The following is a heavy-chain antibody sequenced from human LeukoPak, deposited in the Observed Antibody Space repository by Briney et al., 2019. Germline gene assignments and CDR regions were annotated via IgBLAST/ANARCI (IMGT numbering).Heavy chain of an antibody. CDR2: IYSGGNT. CDR3: AKEGDSRGYYSAYFDY. D-gene: IGHD3-22*01. CDR1: GFTVSSNS. Sequence: GGSLRLSCTVSGFTVSSNSMSWVRQAPGKGLEWVSFIYSGGNTHNSDSVKGRFTISRDNSKNTLYLQMNSLRAEDTAVYYCAKEGDSRGYYSAYFDYWGQGTLVTVSS. J-gene: IGHJ4*02. V-gene: IGHV3-53*01.